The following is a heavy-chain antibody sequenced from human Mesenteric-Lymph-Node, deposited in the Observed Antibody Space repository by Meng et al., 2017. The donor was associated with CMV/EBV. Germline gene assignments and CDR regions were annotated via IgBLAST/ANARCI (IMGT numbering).Heavy chain of an antibody. D-gene: IGHD1-26*01. J-gene: IGHJ6*02. CDR3: TRTIDSGSYYYGMDV. CDR2: IYGTGST. CDR1: GFSVSTNY. Sequence: GGSLRLSCAASGFSVSTNYMSWVRQAPGKGLEWVSVIYGTGSTYYADSVKGRFTISRDNSENTVYLQMNSLKTEDTAVYYCTRTIDSGSYYYGMDVWGQGTTVTVSS. V-gene: IGHV3-53*01.